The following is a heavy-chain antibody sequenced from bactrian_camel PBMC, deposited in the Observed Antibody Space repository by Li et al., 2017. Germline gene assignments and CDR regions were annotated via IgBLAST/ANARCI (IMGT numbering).Heavy chain of an antibody. CDR1: GGTYSWRC. J-gene: IGHJ6*01. Sequence: HVQLVESGGGSVQAGGSLRLSCAASGGTYSWRCMGWFRQAPGKEREGVAAIDSDGKTIVAEHLKGRFTISQDKAKNTMYLQLDNLKSEDTAMYYCAAEIVWLGAPPECRMAPVDFGWWGQGTQVTVS. CDR3: AAEIVWLGAPPECRMAPVDFGW. D-gene: IGHD7*01. CDR2: IDSDGKT. V-gene: IGHV3S53*01.